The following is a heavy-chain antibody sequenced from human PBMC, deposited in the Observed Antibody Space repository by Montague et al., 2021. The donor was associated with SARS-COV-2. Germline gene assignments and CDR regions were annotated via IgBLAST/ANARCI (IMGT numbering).Heavy chain of an antibody. CDR3: ARDCYDYGSGSYQRWFDP. V-gene: IGHV4-38-2*02. CDR1: GYSISSGYY. J-gene: IGHJ5*02. CDR2: IYHSGST. D-gene: IGHD3-10*01. Sequence: SETLSLTCTFSGYSISSGYYWGCSRQPPGKALEWIGSIYHSGSTYYNPSLKSRVTISVDTSKNQFSLKLSSVTAADTAVYYCARDCYDYGSGSYQRWFDPWGQGTLVTVSS.